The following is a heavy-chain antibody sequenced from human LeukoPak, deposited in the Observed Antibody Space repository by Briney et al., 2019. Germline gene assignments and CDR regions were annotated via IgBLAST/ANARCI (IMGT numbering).Heavy chain of an antibody. J-gene: IGHJ4*02. CDR3: AVRGAAAAHRVFDY. D-gene: IGHD6-13*01. CDR2: IYYSGST. V-gene: IGHV4-39*07. CDR1: GGSISSSSYY. Sequence: KPSETLSLTCTVSGGSISSSSYYWGWIRQPPGKGLEWIGSIYYSGSTYYNPSLKSRVTISVDTSKNQFSLKLSSVTAADTAVYYCAVRGAAAAHRVFDYWGQGTLVTVSS.